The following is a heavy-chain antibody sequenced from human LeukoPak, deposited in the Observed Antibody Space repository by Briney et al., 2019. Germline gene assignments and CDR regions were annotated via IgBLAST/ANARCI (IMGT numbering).Heavy chain of an antibody. V-gene: IGHV3-43*02. CDR3: AKDYNLNDFDY. CDR1: GFTYDDYG. Sequence: GGSLRLSCVVSGFTYDDYGMHWVRQAPGKGLEWVAFISSDGSRTDYVDSVRGRFTISRDDHKKSLFLQMNSLRTEDTASYFCAKDYNLNDFDYWGQGTLVAVSS. J-gene: IGHJ4*02. CDR2: ISSDGSRT. D-gene: IGHD1-14*01.